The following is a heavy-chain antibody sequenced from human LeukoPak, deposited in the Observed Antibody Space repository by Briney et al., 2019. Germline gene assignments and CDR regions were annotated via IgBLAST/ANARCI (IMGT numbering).Heavy chain of an antibody. J-gene: IGHJ4*02. CDR1: GFTFSDYY. CDR3: ARVISHAIFGVAYDFDY. V-gene: IGHV3-11*04. D-gene: IGHD3-3*01. CDR2: ISSSGSTI. Sequence: AGGSLRLSCAASGFTFSDYYMSWIRQAPGKGLEWVSYISSSGSTIYYADSVKGRFTISRDNAKNSLYLQMNSLRAEDTAVYYCARVISHAIFGVAYDFDYWGQGTLVTVSS.